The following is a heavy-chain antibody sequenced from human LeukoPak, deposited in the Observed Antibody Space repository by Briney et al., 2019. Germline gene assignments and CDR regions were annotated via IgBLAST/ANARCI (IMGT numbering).Heavy chain of an antibody. CDR1: GGSISRYY. D-gene: IGHD5-24*01. J-gene: IGHJ4*02. V-gene: IGHV4-59*01. Sequence: PSETLSLTCTVSGGSISRYYWTWIRQTPGKGLEWIGYVDSRGNTNYNPSLKSRVTISLASSRKQFSLRLTSVTAADTAVYYCAAGAPKFLHLIYWGQGTLVTVSS. CDR2: VDSRGNT. CDR3: AAGAPKFLHLIY.